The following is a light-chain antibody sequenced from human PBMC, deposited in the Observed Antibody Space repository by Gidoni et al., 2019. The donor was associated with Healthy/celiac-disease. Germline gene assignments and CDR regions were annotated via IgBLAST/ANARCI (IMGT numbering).Light chain of an antibody. CDR3: QQRSNWPIT. Sequence: DIVLTQSPATLSLSPGERATLSCRASQSVSSYLAWYQQKPGQAPSLLIYDASNRATGIPARCSGSGSGTDFTLTISSLEPEDLAVYYCQQRSNWPITFGQGTRLEIK. V-gene: IGKV3-11*01. J-gene: IGKJ5*01. CDR1: QSVSSY. CDR2: DAS.